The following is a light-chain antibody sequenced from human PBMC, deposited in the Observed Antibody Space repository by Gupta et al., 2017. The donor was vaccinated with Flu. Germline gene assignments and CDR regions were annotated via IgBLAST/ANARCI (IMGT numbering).Light chain of an antibody. CDR3: QQEDNLPLA. Sequence: PSSLSASVGDRVTITCQASQDIRNYLNWYQQKPGKAPKLLIYDASNVETGVPSRFSGSGSGTDFTFTISSLQPEDIATYYCQQEDNLPLAFGHGTKVDIK. CDR1: QDIRNY. J-gene: IGKJ3*01. CDR2: DAS. V-gene: IGKV1-33*01.